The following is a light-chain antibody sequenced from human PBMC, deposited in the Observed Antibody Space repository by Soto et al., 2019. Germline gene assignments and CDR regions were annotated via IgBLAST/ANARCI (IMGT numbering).Light chain of an antibody. CDR3: PQLDSYPRT. J-gene: IGKJ1*01. V-gene: IGKV1-9*01. Sequence: DIQMTQSPSSLSASVAHRVTITCRASQSISSYLNWYQQKPGKAPKLLISTASSLQSGVPSRFSGSGSGTEFTLTISSLQPEDFATYYCPQLDSYPRTFGQGTKVDI. CDR2: TAS. CDR1: QSISSY.